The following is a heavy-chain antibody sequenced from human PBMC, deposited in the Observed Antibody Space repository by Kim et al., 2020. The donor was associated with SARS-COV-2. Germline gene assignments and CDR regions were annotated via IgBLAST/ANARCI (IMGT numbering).Heavy chain of an antibody. Sequence: SETLSLTCAVYGGSFSGYYWSWIRQPPGKGLEWIGEINHSGSTNYNPSLKSRVTISVDTSKNQFSLKLSSVTAAVTAVYYCARALAAAGRDGGWFDPWGQGTLVAVSS. CDR3: ARALAAAGRDGGWFDP. CDR2: INHSGST. D-gene: IGHD6-13*01. V-gene: IGHV4-34*01. J-gene: IGHJ5*02. CDR1: GGSFSGYY.